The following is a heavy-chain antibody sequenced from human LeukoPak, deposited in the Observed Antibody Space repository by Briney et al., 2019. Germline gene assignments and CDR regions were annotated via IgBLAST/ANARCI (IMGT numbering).Heavy chain of an antibody. D-gene: IGHD5-24*01. Sequence: PSETLSLTCTVSGGSISSGGYYWNWIRQPPGKGLEWIGYIYHSGSTYYNPSLKSRVTISVDRSKNQFSLKLTSVTAADTAVYYCARDDIRDGYNYPHAFDIWGLGTMVTVSS. CDR3: ARDDIRDGYNYPHAFDI. CDR1: GGSISSGGYY. V-gene: IGHV4-30-2*01. J-gene: IGHJ3*02. CDR2: IYHSGST.